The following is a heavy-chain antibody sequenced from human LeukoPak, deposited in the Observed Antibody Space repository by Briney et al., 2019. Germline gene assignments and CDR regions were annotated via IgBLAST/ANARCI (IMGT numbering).Heavy chain of an antibody. V-gene: IGHV3-64D*06. J-gene: IGHJ4*02. CDR3: VQGQDFAY. CDR1: GFSISGYT. CDR2: ISSNGGAT. Sequence: PGGSLRLSCSASGFSISGYTMHWVRQAPGKGLEYVSGISSNGGATYYADSVKGRFTISRDNSKNTLDLQMSSLRAGDTAVYYCVQGQDFAYWGQGTLVTVSS.